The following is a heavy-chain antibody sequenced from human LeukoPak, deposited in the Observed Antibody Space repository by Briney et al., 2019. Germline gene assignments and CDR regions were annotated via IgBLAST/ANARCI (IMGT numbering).Heavy chain of an antibody. J-gene: IGHJ6*04. V-gene: IGHV4-34*01. Sequence: PSETLSLTCGVSGGSFSSHYWTWIRQPPGKGLEWIGEINPRGSTNYNPSLESRVTVSADTSRNQLSLSLTSVTAADSAVYFCTRGLRQGSAWSWGPKEKSYQYMDVWGTGTTVIVSS. CDR3: TRGLRQGSAWSWGPKEKSYQYMDV. CDR2: INPRGST. CDR1: GGSFSSHY. D-gene: IGHD6-19*01.